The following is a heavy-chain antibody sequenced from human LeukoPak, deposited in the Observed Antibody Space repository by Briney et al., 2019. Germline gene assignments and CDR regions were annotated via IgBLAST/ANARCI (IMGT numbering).Heavy chain of an antibody. Sequence: GASVKVSCKASGYTFTIYDINWVRQATGQGLEWMGWMNPNSGNTGYAQKFQGRVTMTRNTSISTAYMELSSLRSEDTAVYYCARGSRTYYDFWSGYYPYYYYGMDVWGQGTTVTVSS. D-gene: IGHD3-3*01. V-gene: IGHV1-8*01. CDR2: MNPNSGNT. J-gene: IGHJ6*02. CDR1: GYTFTIYD. CDR3: ARGSRTYYDFWSGYYPYYYYGMDV.